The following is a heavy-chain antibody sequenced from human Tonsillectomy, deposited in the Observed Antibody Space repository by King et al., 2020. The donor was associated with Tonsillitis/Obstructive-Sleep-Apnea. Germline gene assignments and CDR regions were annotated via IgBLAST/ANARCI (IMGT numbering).Heavy chain of an antibody. V-gene: IGHV3-30*04. J-gene: IGHJ4*02. Sequence: LQLVQSGGGVVQPGRSLRLSCAASGFTFSTYAMHWVRQAPGKGLEWVAVISYDGSNKYYADSVKSRFTISRDHSKNTLYLQMNSLRVEDTAVYYCATGDCSGGTCYRPIDFDYWGQGTLVTVSS. CDR3: ATGDCSGGTCYRPIDFDY. CDR2: ISYDGSNK. CDR1: GFTFSTYA. D-gene: IGHD2-15*01.